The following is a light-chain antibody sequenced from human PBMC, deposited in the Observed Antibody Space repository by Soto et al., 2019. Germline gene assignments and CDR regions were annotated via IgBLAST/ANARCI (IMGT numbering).Light chain of an antibody. Sequence: QSALAQPASVSGSPGQSITISCTGTSSDIGDYKYVSWYQHHPVKAPKLIIYDVNNRPSGVSNRFSGSKSGNTASLTISGLQAEDEAEYYCNSFTRCSTLVVFGGGTKLTFL. CDR1: SSDIGDYKY. J-gene: IGLJ2*01. CDR2: DVN. CDR3: NSFTRCSTLVV. V-gene: IGLV2-14*01.